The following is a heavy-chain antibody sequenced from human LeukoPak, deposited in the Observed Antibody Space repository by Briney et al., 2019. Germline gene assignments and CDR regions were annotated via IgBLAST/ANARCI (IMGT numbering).Heavy chain of an antibody. CDR2: INPNSGGT. CDR3: ARDRVQIVVVPAALGY. CDR1: GYTFTGYY. J-gene: IGHJ4*02. V-gene: IGHV1-2*02. Sequence: ASVKVSCKASGYTFTGYYMHWVRQAPGQGLEWMGWINPNSGGTNYAQKFQGRVTMTRDTSISTAYMELSRLRSDDTAVYYCARDRVQIVVVPAALGYWGQGTLVTASS. D-gene: IGHD2-2*01.